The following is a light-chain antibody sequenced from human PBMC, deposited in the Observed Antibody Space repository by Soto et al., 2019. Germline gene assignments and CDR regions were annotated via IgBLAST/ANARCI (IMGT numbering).Light chain of an antibody. J-gene: IGKJ5*01. Sequence: EILLTQSPDTLSLSPGERATLSCRAAQSVGTRLAWYQHKTGQAPRLLISGASSRATGIPDRFTGSGSETSFTLTISRLEPEDLALYYCQHYQSGHPITVGQGTRLEIK. V-gene: IGKV3-20*01. CDR3: QHYQSGHPIT. CDR1: QSVGTR. CDR2: GAS.